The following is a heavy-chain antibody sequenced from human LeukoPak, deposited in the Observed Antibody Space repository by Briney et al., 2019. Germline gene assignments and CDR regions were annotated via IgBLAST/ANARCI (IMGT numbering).Heavy chain of an antibody. V-gene: IGHV3-30-3*01. D-gene: IGHD6-19*01. CDR1: GFTFSSYA. CDR3: AREMGAKAGTGSSWDDY. Sequence: GGSLRLSCAASGFTFSSYAMHWVRQAPGKGLEWVAVISYDGSNKYYADSVKGRFTISRDNSKNTLYLQMNSLRVEDTAVYYCAREMGAKAGTGSSWDDYWGQGTLVTVSS. CDR2: ISYDGSNK. J-gene: IGHJ4*02.